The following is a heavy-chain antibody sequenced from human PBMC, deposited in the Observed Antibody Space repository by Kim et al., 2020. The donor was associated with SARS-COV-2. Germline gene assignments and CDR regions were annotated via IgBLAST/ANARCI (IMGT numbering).Heavy chain of an antibody. Sequence: GGSLRLSCAASGFTFSSYAMHWVRQAPGKGLEWVAVISYDGSNKYYADSVKGRFTISRDNSKNTLYLQMNSLRAEDTAVYYCARDNRMVVTGINHAFDI. D-gene: IGHD2-21*02. V-gene: IGHV3-30-3*01. CDR2: ISYDGSNK. CDR3: ARDNRMVVTGINHAFDI. CDR1: GFTFSSYA. J-gene: IGHJ3*02.